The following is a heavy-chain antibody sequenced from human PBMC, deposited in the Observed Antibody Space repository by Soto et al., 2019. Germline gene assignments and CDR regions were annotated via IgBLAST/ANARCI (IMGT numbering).Heavy chain of an antibody. CDR1: GYTFTSYY. Sequence: ASVKVSCKASGYTFTSYYMHWVRQAPGQGLEWMGIINPSGGSTSYAQKFQGRVTMTRDTSTSTVYMELSSLRSEDTAVYYCARQGPITIFGVVIIQDWFDPWCQGTLVTVPQ. J-gene: IGHJ5*02. V-gene: IGHV1-46*03. CDR3: ARQGPITIFGVVIIQDWFDP. D-gene: IGHD3-3*01. CDR2: INPSGGST.